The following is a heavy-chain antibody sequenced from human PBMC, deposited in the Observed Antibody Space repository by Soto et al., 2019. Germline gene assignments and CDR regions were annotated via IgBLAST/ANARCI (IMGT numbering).Heavy chain of an antibody. CDR3: ARDATTVTTYYYYGMDV. V-gene: IGHV3-48*02. Sequence: PGGSLRLSCAASGFTFSSYSMNWVRQAPGKGLEWVSYISSSSSTIYHADSVKGRFTISRDNAKSSLYLQMNSLRDEDTAVYYCARDATTVTTYYYYGMDVWGQGTTVTVSS. CDR1: GFTFSSYS. CDR2: ISSSSSTI. J-gene: IGHJ6*02. D-gene: IGHD4-17*01.